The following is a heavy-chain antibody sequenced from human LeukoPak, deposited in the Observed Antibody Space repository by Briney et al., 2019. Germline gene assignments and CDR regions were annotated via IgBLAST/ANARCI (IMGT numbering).Heavy chain of an antibody. J-gene: IGHJ4*02. V-gene: IGHV4-38-2*02. Sequence: PSETLSLTCAVSVYSISSGYYWGWIRQPPGKGLERLWRIYHSGSTYYNPSLPSRVPLSVDTSKNQFSLKLSSVTAEDTAVYYCARDIGNGGSVSFDYWGQGTLVTVSS. CDR3: ARDIGNGGSVSFDY. CDR2: IYHSGST. D-gene: IGHD1-26*01. CDR1: VYSISSGYY.